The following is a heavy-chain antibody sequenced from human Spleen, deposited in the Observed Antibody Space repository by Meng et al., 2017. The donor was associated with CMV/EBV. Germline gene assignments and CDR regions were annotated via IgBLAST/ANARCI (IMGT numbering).Heavy chain of an antibody. J-gene: IGHJ4*02. D-gene: IGHD2-2*01. CDR3: ARLRDSTSYYRAYYFDF. CDR2: IYRNDDK. V-gene: IGHV2-5*01. CDR1: GFSLDTSGVS. Sequence: SGPTLVKPTQTLTLTCSFSGFSLDTSGVSVGWIRQPPGKALEWLGFIYRNDDKRYSPSLKSRLTITKDTSKNQVFLTMTNMDPVDTATYYCARLRDSTSYYRAYYFDFWGQGTLVTVSS.